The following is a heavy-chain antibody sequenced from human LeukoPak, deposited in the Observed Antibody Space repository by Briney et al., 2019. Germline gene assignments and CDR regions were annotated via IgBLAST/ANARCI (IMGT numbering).Heavy chain of an antibody. CDR2: IRNEAFGGTI. D-gene: IGHD5-12*01. J-gene: IGHJ6*02. Sequence: PGGSLRLSCTASEFTFGDYALSWVRQAPGKGLEWVGLIRNEAFGGTIEYAATVEGRFSTSRDNSKSIAYLQMNSLQTEDTAVYYCTRGGIVATIGYGMDVWGQGTTVTVFS. CDR3: TRGGIVATIGYGMDV. CDR1: EFTFGDYA. V-gene: IGHV3-49*04.